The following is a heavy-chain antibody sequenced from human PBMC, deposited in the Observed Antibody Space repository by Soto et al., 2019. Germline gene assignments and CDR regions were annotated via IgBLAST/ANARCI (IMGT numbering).Heavy chain of an antibody. CDR3: ARGNSDYGDYLFSGNWFDP. V-gene: IGHV1-8*01. J-gene: IGHJ5*02. D-gene: IGHD4-17*01. CDR2: MNPNSGNT. Sequence: ASVKVSCKASGYTFTSYDINWVRQATGQGLEWMGWMNPNSGNTGYAQKFQGRVTMTRNTSISTAYMELSSLRSEDTAVYYCARGNSDYGDYLFSGNWFDPWGQGTLVTVSS. CDR1: GYTFTSYD.